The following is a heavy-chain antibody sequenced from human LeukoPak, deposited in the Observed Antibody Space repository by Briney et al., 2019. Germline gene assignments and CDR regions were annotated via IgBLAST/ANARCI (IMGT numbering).Heavy chain of an antibody. J-gene: IGHJ4*02. V-gene: IGHV3-30-3*01. Sequence: GGSLRLSCAASGFTFSSYAMHWVRQAPGKGLEWVAVISYDGSNKYYADSVKGRFTISRDNSKNTLYLQMNSLRAEDTAVYYCVTTVTTFDYWGQGTLVTVSS. CDR1: GFTFSSYA. CDR2: ISYDGSNK. D-gene: IGHD4-17*01. CDR3: VTTVTTFDY.